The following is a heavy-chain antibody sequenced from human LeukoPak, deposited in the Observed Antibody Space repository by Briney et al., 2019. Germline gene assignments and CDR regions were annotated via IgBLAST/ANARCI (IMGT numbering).Heavy chain of an antibody. J-gene: IGHJ4*02. CDR3: ARRNSDYVSDY. V-gene: IGHV5-51*01. Sequence: GESLKISCKGSGYKFTNYWIGWVRQMPGKGLEWMGIIYPGDSDTRYSPSFQGQVTFSADKSISTAYLQWSSLKASDTAMYYCARRNSDYVSDYWGQGTLVTVSS. D-gene: IGHD4-11*01. CDR1: GYKFTNYW. CDR2: IYPGDSDT.